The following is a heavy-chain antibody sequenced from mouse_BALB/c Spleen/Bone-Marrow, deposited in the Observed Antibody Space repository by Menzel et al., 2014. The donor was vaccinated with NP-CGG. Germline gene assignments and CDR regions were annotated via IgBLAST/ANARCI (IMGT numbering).Heavy chain of an antibody. V-gene: IGHV1-4*02. CDR1: GYTFTSYT. CDR3: AREEWSTGFAY. D-gene: IGHD1-1*02. Sequence: VQLQQSAAELARPGASVKMSCKASGYTFTSYTMHWVKQRPGQGLEWIGYINPSSGYTEYNQKFKDKTTLTADKSSSTAYMLLSSLTSDDSAVYYCAREEWSTGFAYWGQGTLVTVSA. J-gene: IGHJ3*01. CDR2: INPSSGYT.